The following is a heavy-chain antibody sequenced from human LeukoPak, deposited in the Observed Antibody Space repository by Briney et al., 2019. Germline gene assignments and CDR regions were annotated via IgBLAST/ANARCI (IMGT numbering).Heavy chain of an antibody. CDR2: IKQDGSEK. D-gene: IGHD3-16*01. J-gene: IGHJ4*02. CDR3: ANIRGG. CDR1: GFTFNSYW. V-gene: IGHV3-7*03. Sequence: GGSLRLSCAASGFTFNSYWMTWVRQAPGKGLEWVANIKQDGSEKLYVDSVKGRFAISRDNAKNSLYLQMNSLRVEDTAVYYCANIRGGWGQGALVTVSS.